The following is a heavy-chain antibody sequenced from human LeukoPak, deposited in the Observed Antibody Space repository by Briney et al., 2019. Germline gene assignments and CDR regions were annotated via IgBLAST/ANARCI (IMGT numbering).Heavy chain of an antibody. V-gene: IGHV3-7*01. D-gene: IGHD5-18*01. CDR3: ARGTYSYGLNYYAFDI. CDR1: GFTFSSYW. J-gene: IGHJ3*02. CDR2: IKQDGSEK. Sequence: AGGSLRLSCAASGFTFSSYWMSWVRQAPGKGLEWVANIKQDGSEKYYVDSVKGRFTISRDNAKNSLYLQMNSLRAEDTAVYYCARGTYSYGLNYYAFDIWGQGTMVTVSS.